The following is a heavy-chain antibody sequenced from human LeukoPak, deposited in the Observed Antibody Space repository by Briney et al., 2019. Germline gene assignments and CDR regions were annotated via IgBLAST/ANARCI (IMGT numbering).Heavy chain of an antibody. D-gene: IGHD6-6*01. V-gene: IGHV3-30-3*01. CDR1: GFTFSSYA. CDR2: ISYDGSNK. J-gene: IGHJ4*02. Sequence: GRSLRLSCAASGFTFSSYAMHWVRQAPGKGLEWVAVISYDGSNKYYADSVKGRFTISRDNSKNTLYLQMNSLRAEDTAVYYCAGQNLEVGHEQLPFDYWGQGTLVTVSS. CDR3: AGQNLEVGHEQLPFDY.